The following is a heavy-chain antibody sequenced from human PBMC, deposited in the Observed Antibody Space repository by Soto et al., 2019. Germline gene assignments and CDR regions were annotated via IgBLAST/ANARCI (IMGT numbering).Heavy chain of an antibody. V-gene: IGHV3-23*01. D-gene: IGHD2-2*01. Sequence: EVQLLESGGGLVQPGGSLRLSCAASGFTFSSYAMSWVRQAPGKGLEWVSAISGSGGSTYYADSVKGRFTISRDNXKXTXXLHMTSLRAEDTAVYYCATDCISTSCYRANSGMDVWGQGTTVTVSS. CDR2: ISGSGGST. CDR3: ATDCISTSCYRANSGMDV. CDR1: GFTFSSYA. J-gene: IGHJ6*02.